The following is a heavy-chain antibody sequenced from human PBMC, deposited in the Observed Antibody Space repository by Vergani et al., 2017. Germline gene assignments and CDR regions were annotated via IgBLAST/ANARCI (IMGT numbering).Heavy chain of an antibody. V-gene: IGHV4-34*01. CDR1: GGSFSGYY. CDR2: INHSGST. CDR3: ARGPLGPIVATITRFDD. Sequence: QVQLKQWGAGLLKPSETLSLTCAVYGGSFSGYYWSWIRQPPGKGLEWIGEINHSGSTTYNPSLKSRVTISVDTSKNQFSLKLSSVTAADTAVYYCARGPLGPIVATITRFDDWGQGTLVTVSS. D-gene: IGHD5-24*01. J-gene: IGHJ4*02.